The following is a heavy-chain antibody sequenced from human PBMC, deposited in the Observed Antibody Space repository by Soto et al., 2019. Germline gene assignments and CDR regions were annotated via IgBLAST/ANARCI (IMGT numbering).Heavy chain of an antibody. V-gene: IGHV3-21*06. CDR1: GFNFRNFN. CDR2: VSGSSSYI. D-gene: IGHD4-17*01. Sequence: GGSLRLSCEGSGFNFRNFNMIWVRQAPGKGLEWVSSVSGSSSYIYYADSVEGRFTVSRDNANNLVFLQMNGLRPEDTAMYYCARDLRGHYGPWGQGTMVTVSS. CDR3: ARDLRGHYGP. J-gene: IGHJ3*01.